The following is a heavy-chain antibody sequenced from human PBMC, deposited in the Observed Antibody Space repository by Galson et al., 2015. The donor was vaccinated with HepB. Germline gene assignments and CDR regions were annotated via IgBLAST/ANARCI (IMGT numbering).Heavy chain of an antibody. CDR3: AKDLTTVTTSVVY. Sequence: SLRLSCAASGFTFDDYAMHWVRQAPGKGLEWVSGISWNSGSIGYADSVKGRFTISRDNAKNSLYLQMNSLRAEDTALYYCAKDLTTVTTSVVYWGQGTLVTVSS. CDR1: GFTFDDYA. V-gene: IGHV3-9*01. CDR2: ISWNSGSI. J-gene: IGHJ4*02. D-gene: IGHD4-17*01.